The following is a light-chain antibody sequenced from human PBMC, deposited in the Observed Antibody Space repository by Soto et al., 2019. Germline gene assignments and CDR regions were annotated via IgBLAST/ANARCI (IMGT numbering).Light chain of an antibody. V-gene: IGLV8-61*01. Sequence: QTVVTQQPSFSVSPGGTVTLTCGLSSGSVSTSYYPSCYQQTPGQAPRTLIYSTNTRSSGVPARFSGSILGNKAALTITGAQADDESDYYCVLYMGSGISVFGGGTKLTVL. CDR2: STN. J-gene: IGLJ2*01. CDR3: VLYMGSGISV. CDR1: SGSVSTSYY.